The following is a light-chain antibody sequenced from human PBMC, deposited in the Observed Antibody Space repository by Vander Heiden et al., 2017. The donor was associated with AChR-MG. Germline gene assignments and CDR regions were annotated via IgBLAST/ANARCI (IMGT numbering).Light chain of an antibody. CDR1: ESVNTN. V-gene: IGKV3-15*01. Sequence: EVVMTQSPATLSVFPGERAPLSCRASESVNTNLAWYQQKPGQAPRLLIYGASTRATGIPVRFSGSGSGTEFTLTITSLQSEDFAVYYCHQYNHWPPRYTFGQGTKLEIK. CDR3: HQYNHWPPRYT. CDR2: GAS. J-gene: IGKJ2*01.